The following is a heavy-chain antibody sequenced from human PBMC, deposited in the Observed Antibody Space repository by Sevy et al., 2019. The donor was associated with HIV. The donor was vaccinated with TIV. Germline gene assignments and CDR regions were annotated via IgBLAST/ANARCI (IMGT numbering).Heavy chain of an antibody. CDR2: IKSKTDGGTT. D-gene: IGHD3-10*01. CDR1: GFTFSNAW. V-gene: IGHV3-15*01. Sequence: GGSLRLSCAASGFTFSNAWMSWVRQAPGKGLEWVGRIKSKTDGGTTDNAAPVKGRFTISRDDSKNTLYLQMNSLKTEDTAIYYCTTDSKTRGLSALLDYWGQGTLVTVSS. CDR3: TTDSKTRGLSALLDY. J-gene: IGHJ4*02.